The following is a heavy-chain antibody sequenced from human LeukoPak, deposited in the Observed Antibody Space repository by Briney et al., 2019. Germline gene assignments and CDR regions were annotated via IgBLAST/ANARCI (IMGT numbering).Heavy chain of an antibody. Sequence: GASVKVSCKASGYTFTGYYMHWVRQAPGQGLEWMGWINPNSGGTNYAQKFQGRVTMTRDTSISTAYMELSRLRSDDTAVYYCARDLSVTDEGGYYYYYMDVWGKGTTVTVSS. J-gene: IGHJ6*03. D-gene: IGHD4-23*01. CDR2: INPNSGGT. CDR1: GYTFTGYY. V-gene: IGHV1-2*02. CDR3: ARDLSVTDEGGYYYYYMDV.